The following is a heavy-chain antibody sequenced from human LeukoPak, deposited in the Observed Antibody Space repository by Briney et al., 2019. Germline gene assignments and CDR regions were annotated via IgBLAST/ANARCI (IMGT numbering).Heavy chain of an antibody. Sequence: GGSLRLSCAASGFTFSSYWMNWVRQVPGKGLVWVSRIVSDGSNTNYADSVKGRFTISRDNAKNTLYLQMNRLRVEDTAVYYCARGRPHGNDYWGQGTLVTVSS. CDR1: GFTFSSYW. CDR3: ARGRPHGNDY. D-gene: IGHD4-23*01. V-gene: IGHV3-74*01. J-gene: IGHJ4*02. CDR2: IVSDGSNT.